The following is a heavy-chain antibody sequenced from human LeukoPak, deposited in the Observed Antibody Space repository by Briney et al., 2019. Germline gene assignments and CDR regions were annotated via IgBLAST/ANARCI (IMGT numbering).Heavy chain of an antibody. Sequence: PGGSLRLSCVLSTFTKAWMNWVRQAPGKGLEWVGRVKKRGDGMATDYAAPVKGRFIISRDDSKKAVYLQMDSLKTEDTAVYFCTPEYFGGFEYWGQGTLVTVSS. V-gene: IGHV3-15*07. CDR2: VKKRGDGMAT. J-gene: IGHJ4*02. D-gene: IGHD3-16*01. CDR3: TPEYFGGFEY. CDR1: TFTKAW.